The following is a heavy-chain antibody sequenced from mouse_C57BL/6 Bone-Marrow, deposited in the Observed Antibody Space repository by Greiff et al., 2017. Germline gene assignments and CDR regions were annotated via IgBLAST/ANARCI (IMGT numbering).Heavy chain of an antibody. Sequence: QVQLQQPGAELVKPGASVKLSCKASGYTFTSYWMHWVKQRPGQGLEWIGMIHPNSGSTNYNEKFKSKATLTVDKSSSTASLQLSSLTSEASAVYSCSRGPLGLFAYWGPGTLVTVSA. CDR1: GYTFTSYW. V-gene: IGHV1-64*01. CDR3: SRGPLGLFAY. J-gene: IGHJ3*01. D-gene: IGHD3-3*01. CDR2: IHPNSGST.